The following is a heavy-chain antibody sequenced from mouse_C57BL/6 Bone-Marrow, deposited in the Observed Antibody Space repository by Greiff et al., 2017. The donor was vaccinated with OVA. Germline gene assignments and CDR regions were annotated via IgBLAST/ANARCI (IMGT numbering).Heavy chain of an antibody. CDR3: AREGDGSGYDY. Sequence: QVQLQQPGAELVRPGASVKLSCKASGYTFTSYWMHWVKQRPKQGLEWIGNIDPSDSETHYKQEFKDKATLTVDKSSSTAYMQLSSLTSEDAAMYYCAREGDGSGYDYWGQGTTVTVSS. J-gene: IGHJ2*01. V-gene: IGHV1-52*01. CDR1: GYTFTSYW. D-gene: IGHD1-1*01. CDR2: IDPSDSET.